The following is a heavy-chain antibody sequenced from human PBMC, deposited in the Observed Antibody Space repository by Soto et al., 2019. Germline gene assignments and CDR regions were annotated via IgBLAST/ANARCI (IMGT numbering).Heavy chain of an antibody. CDR2: ISGSGGST. D-gene: IGHD3-3*01. CDR1: GFTFSSYA. CDR3: AKNKGGGRIKIFGVVGVSPPYYYYYYGMDV. V-gene: IGHV3-23*01. Sequence: GGSLRLSCAASGFTFSSYAMSWVRQAPGKGLEWVSAISGSGGSTYYADSVKGRFTISRDNSKNTLYLQMNSLRAEDTAVYYCAKNKGGGRIKIFGVVGVSPPYYYYYYGMDVWGQGTTVTVSS. J-gene: IGHJ6*02.